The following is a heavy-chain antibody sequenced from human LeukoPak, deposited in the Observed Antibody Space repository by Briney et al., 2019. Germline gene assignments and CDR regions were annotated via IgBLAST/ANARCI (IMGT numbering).Heavy chain of an antibody. Sequence: PSETLSLTCTVSGGSISSSSYYWGWIRQPPGKGLEYIGSIYYSGSTHYNPSLKSRVTISVDTSKNQFSLKVNSVSAADTAVYYCARDGGGYSTGYWGQGTLVTVSS. V-gene: IGHV4-39*02. J-gene: IGHJ4*02. CDR2: IYYSGST. CDR1: GGSISSSSYY. D-gene: IGHD2-21*01. CDR3: ARDGGGYSTGY.